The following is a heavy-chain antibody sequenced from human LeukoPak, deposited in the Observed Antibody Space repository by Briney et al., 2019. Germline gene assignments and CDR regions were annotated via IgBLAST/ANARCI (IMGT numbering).Heavy chain of an antibody. D-gene: IGHD3-16*01. CDR3: ASESRQGGIDY. V-gene: IGHV7-4-1*02. CDR2: INTNTGSP. CDR1: GYTFTSYA. J-gene: IGHJ4*02. Sequence: ASVKVSCKASGYTFTSYAMNWVRQAPGQGLEWMGWINTNTGSPTYAQGFTGRFVFSLDTSVSTAYLQISSLKAEDTAVYYCASESRQGGIDYWGQGTLVTVSS.